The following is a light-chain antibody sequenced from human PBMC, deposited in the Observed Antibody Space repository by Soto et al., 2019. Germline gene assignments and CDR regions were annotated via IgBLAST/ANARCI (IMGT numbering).Light chain of an antibody. CDR3: QQYGSSPPYT. V-gene: IGKV3-20*01. Sequence: EIVLTQSPGTLSLSPGERATLSCRASQSVSSSYLAWYQQKPGQAPRLLIYGASSRATGIPDRFSGSGSGRDFPLTISRLEPEEFVVYYCQQYGSSPPYTFGQGTRLEIK. CDR2: GAS. J-gene: IGKJ2*01. CDR1: QSVSSSY.